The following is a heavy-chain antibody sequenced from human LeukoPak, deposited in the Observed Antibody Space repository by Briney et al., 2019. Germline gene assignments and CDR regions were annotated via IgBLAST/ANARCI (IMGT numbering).Heavy chain of an antibody. V-gene: IGHV3-23*01. Sequence: PGASLRLSCAASGFTFSSYAMSWVRQAPGKGLEWVSAISGSGGSTYYADSVKGRFTISRDNSKNTLYLQMNSLRAEDTAVYYCAKDLLGAPCGFDIWGQGTMVTVSS. CDR2: ISGSGGST. CDR1: GFTFSSYA. CDR3: AKDLLGAPCGFDI. J-gene: IGHJ3*02. D-gene: IGHD3-16*01.